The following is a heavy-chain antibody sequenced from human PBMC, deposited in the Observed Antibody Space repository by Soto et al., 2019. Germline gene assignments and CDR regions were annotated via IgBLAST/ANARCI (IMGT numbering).Heavy chain of an antibody. CDR1: GFTFSGSA. J-gene: IGHJ4*02. V-gene: IGHV3-73*01. Sequence: PGGSLRLSCAASGFTFSGSAMHWVRQASGKGLEWVGRIRSKANSYATAYAASVKGRFTISRDDSKNTAYLQMNSLKTEDTAVYYCTRPAIAAAGTDAYWGQGTQVSVSS. D-gene: IGHD6-13*01. CDR2: IRSKANSYAT. CDR3: TRPAIAAAGTDAY.